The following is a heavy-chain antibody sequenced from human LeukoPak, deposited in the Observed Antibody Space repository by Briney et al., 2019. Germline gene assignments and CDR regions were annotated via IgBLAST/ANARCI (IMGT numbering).Heavy chain of an antibody. CDR2: IYYSGST. V-gene: IGHV4-39*07. CDR1: GGSISSSSYY. J-gene: IGHJ4*02. D-gene: IGHD4-17*01. Sequence: SETLSLTCTVSGGSISSSSYYWGWIRQPPGKGLEWIGSIYYSGSTYYNPSLKSRVTIPVDTSKNQFSLKLSSVTAADTAVYYCASTTVTTSYFWGQGTLVTVSS. CDR3: ASTTVTTSYF.